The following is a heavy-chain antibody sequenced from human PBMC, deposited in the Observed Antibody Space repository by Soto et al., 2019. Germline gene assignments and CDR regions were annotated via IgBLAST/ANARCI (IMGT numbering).Heavy chain of an antibody. CDR1: GFSFSSYA. V-gene: IGHV3-23*01. Sequence: PGGSLRLSCAASGFSFSSYAMSWVRQAPGAGPEWVSGISASGGSTYYADSVKGRFTISRDNSKNTQFLQMNSLRAEDTALYYCAKDPNGDYVGAFDIWGRGTMVTVSS. D-gene: IGHD4-17*01. CDR3: AKDPNGDYVGAFDI. CDR2: ISASGGST. J-gene: IGHJ3*02.